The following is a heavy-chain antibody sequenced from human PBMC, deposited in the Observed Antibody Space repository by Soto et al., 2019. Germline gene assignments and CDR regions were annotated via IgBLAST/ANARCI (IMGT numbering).Heavy chain of an antibody. CDR3: ATGRISRGLDA. Sequence: ASETLSLTCSVSGGTISSYYWSWIRQPPGKGLEWIGYIYSRGTTSYNPSLKSRATILVYTSKNQFSLRLTSVTATATAVYYCATGRISRGLDAWGQGTTVTVSS. V-gene: IGHV4-59*12. CDR2: IYSRGTT. CDR1: GGTISSYY. J-gene: IGHJ6*02.